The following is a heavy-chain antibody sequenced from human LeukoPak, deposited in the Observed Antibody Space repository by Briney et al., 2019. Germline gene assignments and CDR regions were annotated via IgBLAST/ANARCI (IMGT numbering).Heavy chain of an antibody. V-gene: IGHV1-69*05. D-gene: IGHD5-18*01. CDR3: ARVRSGDSSPDNPLYYYYYMDV. CDR2: IIPIFGTA. J-gene: IGHJ6*03. CDR1: GGTFSSYA. Sequence: ASVKVSCKASGGTFSSYAISWVRQAPGQGLEWMGGIIPIFGTANYAQKFQGRVTITTDESTSTAHMELSSLRSEDTAVYYCARVRSGDSSPDNPLYYYYYMDVWGKGTTVTVSS.